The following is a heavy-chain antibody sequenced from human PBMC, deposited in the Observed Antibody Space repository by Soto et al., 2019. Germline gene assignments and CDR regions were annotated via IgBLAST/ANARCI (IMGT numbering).Heavy chain of an antibody. D-gene: IGHD2-2*01. V-gene: IGHV3-11*01. J-gene: IGHJ5*02. Sequence: QVQLVESGGGLVKPGGSLRLSCAASGFTFSDYYMSWVRQAPGKGLEWVSYISSGGSATHYADSMKGRFTISRDNAKNLLYLQMNSLRVEDTAVYYCTRVRIMPDAWGQGTLVTVSS. CDR2: ISSGGSAT. CDR3: TRVRIMPDA. CDR1: GFTFSDYY.